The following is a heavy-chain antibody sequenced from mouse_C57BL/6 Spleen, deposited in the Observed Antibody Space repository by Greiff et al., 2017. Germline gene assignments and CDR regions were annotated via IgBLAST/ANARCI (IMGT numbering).Heavy chain of an antibody. CDR1: GYAFSSSW. Sequence: QVQLKESGPELVKPGASVKISCKASGYAFSSSWMNWVKQRPGKGLEWIGRIYPGDGDTNSNGKFKGKATLTADKSSRTAYMQLSILTSEDSAVYYCAREIYYGYDEAYFDYWGQGTTHTVSS. V-gene: IGHV1-82*01. CDR2: IYPGDGDT. D-gene: IGHD2-2*01. J-gene: IGHJ2*01. CDR3: AREIYYGYDEAYFDY.